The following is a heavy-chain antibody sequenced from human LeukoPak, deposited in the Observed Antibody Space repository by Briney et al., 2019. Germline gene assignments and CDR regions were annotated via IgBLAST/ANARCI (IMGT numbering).Heavy chain of an antibody. CDR2: IKEDGSEK. CDR3: AKSIDY. J-gene: IGHJ4*02. CDR1: EFKFDDYA. V-gene: IGHV3-7*01. Sequence: PGGSLRLSCAAAEFKFDDYAMHWVRQAPGKGLEWVATIKEDGSEKYYVDSVKGRFTISRDNAKNSLYLQMNSLRAEDTAMYYCAKSIDYWGQGILVTVSS.